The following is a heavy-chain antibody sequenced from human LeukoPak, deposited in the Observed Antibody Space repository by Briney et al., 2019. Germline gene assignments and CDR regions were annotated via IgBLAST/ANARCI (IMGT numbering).Heavy chain of an antibody. Sequence: ASVTVSCTASGYTFTGYYMHWVRQAPGQGLEWMGRINPNSGGTNYAQKFQGRVTMTRDTSISTAYMELSRLRSDDTAVYYCARDAGERAFDIWGQGTMVTVSS. CDR1: GYTFTGYY. D-gene: IGHD1-1*01. V-gene: IGHV1-2*06. J-gene: IGHJ3*02. CDR3: ARDAGERAFDI. CDR2: INPNSGGT.